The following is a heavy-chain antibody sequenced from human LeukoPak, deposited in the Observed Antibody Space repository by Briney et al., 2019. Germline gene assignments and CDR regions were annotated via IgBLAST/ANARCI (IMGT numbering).Heavy chain of an antibody. V-gene: IGHV3-9*01. CDR1: GFTFDNYP. CDR3: AKEGPSSSGYQPLAS. J-gene: IGHJ4*02. CDR2: ICRNSGCL. D-gene: IGHD3-22*01. Sequence: GGSLRLSCAASGFTFDNYPMHWVRQAPGKGPEWVSGICRNSGCLGYADSVKGRFTISRDDAKNSLYLQINSLRAEDTALYYCAKEGPSSSGYQPLASWGQGTLVTVSS.